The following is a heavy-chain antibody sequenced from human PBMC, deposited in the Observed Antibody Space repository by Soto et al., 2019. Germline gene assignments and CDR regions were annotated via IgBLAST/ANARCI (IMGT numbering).Heavy chain of an antibody. Sequence: QLQLQESGSGLVKPSQTLSLTCAVSGGSISSGGYSWSWIRQPPGKGLEWIGYIYHSGSTYYNPSLKSRVTISVDRCKNQFSLKLSSVTAADTAVYYCASHYGEVNAFDIWCQERMVTVSS. CDR1: GGSISSGGYS. V-gene: IGHV4-30-2*01. CDR3: ASHYGEVNAFDI. D-gene: IGHD4-17*01. CDR2: IYHSGST. J-gene: IGHJ3*02.